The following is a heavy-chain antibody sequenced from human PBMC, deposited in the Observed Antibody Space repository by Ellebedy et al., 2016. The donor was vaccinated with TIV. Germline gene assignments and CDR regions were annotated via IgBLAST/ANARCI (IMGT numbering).Heavy chain of an antibody. CDR3: ARDFNIQQWLVTTMDV. V-gene: IGHV3-30*03. Sequence: GESLKISCAASGFTFSSYGMHWVRQAPGKGLEWVAVISYDGSSKYYADSVKGRFTISRDNSKNTLYLQMNSLRAEDTAVYYCARDFNIQQWLVTTMDVWGQGTTVTVSS. D-gene: IGHD6-19*01. CDR1: GFTFSSYG. CDR2: ISYDGSSK. J-gene: IGHJ6*02.